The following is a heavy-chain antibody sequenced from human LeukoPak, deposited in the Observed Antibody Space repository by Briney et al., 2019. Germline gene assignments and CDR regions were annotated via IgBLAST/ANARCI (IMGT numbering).Heavy chain of an antibody. CDR1: GFTFSSYS. CDR2: ICSTSSYI. Sequence: GGSLRLSCAASGFTFSSYSMNGFRQAPGKGLEWFSSICSTSSYIYYADSVKRRFTISRDNAKNSLYLHMNSLRAEDTAVYYCARARITMVRGVMNYYGMDVRGQGATVTVSS. V-gene: IGHV3-21*01. J-gene: IGHJ6*02. D-gene: IGHD3-10*01. CDR3: ARARITMVRGVMNYYGMDV.